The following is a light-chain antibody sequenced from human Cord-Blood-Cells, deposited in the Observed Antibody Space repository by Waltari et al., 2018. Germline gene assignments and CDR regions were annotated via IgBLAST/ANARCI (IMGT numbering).Light chain of an antibody. J-gene: IGKJ2*03. V-gene: IGKV1-39*01. CDR3: QQSYSTPYS. CDR1: QSISSY. Sequence: DIQMTQSPSSLSASVGDRVTITCRASQSISSYVNWYQQKPGKAPKLLIYAASSLQSGVPSRFSSSGSVTDFTLNISSLQPEDFATYYCQQSYSTPYSFGQGTKLEIK. CDR2: AAS.